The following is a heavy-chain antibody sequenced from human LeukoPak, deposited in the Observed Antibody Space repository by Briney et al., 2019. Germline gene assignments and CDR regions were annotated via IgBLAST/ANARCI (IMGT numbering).Heavy chain of an antibody. J-gene: IGHJ4*02. D-gene: IGHD3-10*01. CDR2: LSRSGAGT. V-gene: IGHV3-23*01. Sequence: GGSLRLSCAASGFAFNNYAMSWVRQAPGKGLEWVSSLSRSGAGTYYADSVKGRFTISRDSSKNVVDLQMNSLRAEDTAVYYCAKLDMPRGVFQDSNFDNWGQGTLVTVSA. CDR1: GFAFNNYA. CDR3: AKLDMPRGVFQDSNFDN.